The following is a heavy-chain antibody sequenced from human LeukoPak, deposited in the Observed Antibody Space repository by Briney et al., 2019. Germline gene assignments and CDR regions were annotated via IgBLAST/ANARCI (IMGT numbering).Heavy chain of an antibody. V-gene: IGHV4-59*01. CDR3: ARADCSSTSCYRSYYYYMDA. D-gene: IGHD2-2*02. CDR2: IYYSGST. Sequence: SETLSLTCTVSGGSISSYYWSWIRQPPGKGLEWIGYIYYSGSTNYNPSLKSRVTISVDTSKNQFSLKLSSVTAADTAVYYCARADCSSTSCYRSYYYYMDAWGKGTTVTVSS. J-gene: IGHJ6*03. CDR1: GGSISSYY.